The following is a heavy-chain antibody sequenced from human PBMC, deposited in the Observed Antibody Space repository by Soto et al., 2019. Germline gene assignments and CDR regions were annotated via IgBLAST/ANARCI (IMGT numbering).Heavy chain of an antibody. V-gene: IGHV4-4*02. CDR3: ARDQNSLQGDYYYGMDV. Sequence: QVQLQESGPGLVKPSGTLSFTCAVSGGSISSSNWWSWVRQPPGKGLEWIGEIYHSGSTNYNPSLKSRVTISVDKSKNQFSLKLSSVTAADTAVYYCARDQNSLQGDYYYGMDVWGQGTTVTVSS. J-gene: IGHJ6*02. CDR1: GGSISSSNW. CDR2: IYHSGST. D-gene: IGHD4-4*01.